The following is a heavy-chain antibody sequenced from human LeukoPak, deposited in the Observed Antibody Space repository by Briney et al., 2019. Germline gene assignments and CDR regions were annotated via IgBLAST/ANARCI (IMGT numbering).Heavy chain of an antibody. Sequence: GGSLRLSCAASGFTFSDYYMSWIRQAPGKGLEWGSYISSSGSTIYYADSVKGRFPISRDNAKKSLYLQMNSLRAEDTALYYCARDREIVVVTCFDYWGQGTLVTVSS. CDR2: ISSSGSTI. CDR1: GFTFSDYY. V-gene: IGHV3-11*01. J-gene: IGHJ4*02. D-gene: IGHD3-22*01. CDR3: ARDREIVVVTCFDY.